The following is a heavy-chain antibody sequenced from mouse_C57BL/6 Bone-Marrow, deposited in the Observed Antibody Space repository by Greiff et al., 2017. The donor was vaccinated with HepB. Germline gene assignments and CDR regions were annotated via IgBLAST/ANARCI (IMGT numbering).Heavy chain of an antibody. CDR3: TGCNSLFAY. J-gene: IGHJ3*01. CDR2: IRLKSDNYAT. CDR1: GFTFSNYW. V-gene: IGHV6-3*01. D-gene: IGHD2-1*01. Sequence: EVNVVESGGGLVQPGGSMKLSCVASGFTFSNYWMNWVRQSPEKGLEWVAQIRLKSDNYATHYAESVKGRFTISRDDSKSSVYLQMYNLRAEDTGIYYCTGCNSLFAYWGQGTLVTVSA.